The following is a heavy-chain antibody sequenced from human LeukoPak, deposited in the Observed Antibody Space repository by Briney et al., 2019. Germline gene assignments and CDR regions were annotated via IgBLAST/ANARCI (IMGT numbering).Heavy chain of an antibody. CDR2: IIPIFGTA. CDR3: ARGAPGIAARRAALAFDP. J-gene: IGHJ5*02. D-gene: IGHD6-6*01. CDR1: GGTFSSYA. Sequence: SVKVSCKASGGTFSSYAISWVRQAPGQGLEWMGGIIPIFGTANYAQKFQGRVTITADESTSTAYMELSSLRSEDTAVYYCARGAPGIAARRAALAFDPWGQGTLVTVSS. V-gene: IGHV1-69*13.